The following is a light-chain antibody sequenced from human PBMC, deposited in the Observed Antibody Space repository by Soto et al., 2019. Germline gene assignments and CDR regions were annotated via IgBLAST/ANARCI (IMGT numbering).Light chain of an antibody. V-gene: IGKV1-16*02. J-gene: IGKJ4*01. CDR1: QDINNH. Sequence: DIQMTQSPSSLSAFVGDRVTITCRASQDINNHLAWFQQIPGRAPKSLIYHASTLQSGVSSKFSANGSGTDFALTISSLQPEDFAAYYCQQYNSYPLTFGGGTKVEIK. CDR3: QQYNSYPLT. CDR2: HAS.